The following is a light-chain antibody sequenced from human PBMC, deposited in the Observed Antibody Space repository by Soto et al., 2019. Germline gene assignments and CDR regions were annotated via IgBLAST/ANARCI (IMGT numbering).Light chain of an antibody. CDR3: QQYLHSQFT. CDR1: QNVFHSSLSKNF. Sequence: DTVMTQSPDSLAVSLGERATINCKSSQNVFHSSLSKNFLAWYQQKPGQPPKLLITWASARQSGVPDRFSGSGSETDFTLTISSLQAEDVAVYYCQQYLHSQFTFGPGTNVDI. J-gene: IGKJ3*01. CDR2: WAS. V-gene: IGKV4-1*01.